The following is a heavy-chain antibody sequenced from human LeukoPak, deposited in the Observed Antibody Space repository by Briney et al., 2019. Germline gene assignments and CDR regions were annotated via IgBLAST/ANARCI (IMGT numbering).Heavy chain of an antibody. J-gene: IGHJ5*02. CDR3: AKERMYNNGWFSP. V-gene: IGHV3-33*06. CDR1: GFTFSSYG. CDR2: IWYDGSNK. Sequence: GGSLRLSCAASGFTFSSYGMHWVRQAPGKGLEWVSVIWYDGSNKYYADSVKGRFTISRDNSKDTLYLQMDSLRAEDTAVYYCAKERMYNNGWFSPWGQGTLVTVSS. D-gene: IGHD1-14*01.